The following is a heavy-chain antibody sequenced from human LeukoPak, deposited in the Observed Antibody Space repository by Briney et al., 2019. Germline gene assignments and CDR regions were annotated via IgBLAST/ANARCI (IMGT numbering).Heavy chain of an antibody. CDR3: ARESEYYDSSGYSYLFDY. CDR2: IYYGGST. Sequence: SSETLSLTCTVSGGSISSHYWSWIRQPPGKGLEWIGYIYYGGSTNYNPSLKSRVTISVDTSKNQFYLKVSSVTAADTAVYYCARESEYYDSSGYSYLFDYWGQGTLVTVSS. D-gene: IGHD3-22*01. V-gene: IGHV4-59*11. CDR1: GGSISSHY. J-gene: IGHJ4*02.